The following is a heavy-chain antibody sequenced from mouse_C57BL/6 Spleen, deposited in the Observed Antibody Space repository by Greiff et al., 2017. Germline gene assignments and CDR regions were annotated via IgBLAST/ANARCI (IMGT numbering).Heavy chain of an antibody. CDR2: ISYDGSN. Sequence: EVQLVESGPGLVKPSPSLSLTCSVTGYSITSGYYWNWIRQFPGNKLEWMGYISYDGSNNYNPSLKNRISITRDTSKNQFFLKLNSVTTEDTATYYCAREGGYLDYWGQGTTLTVSS. J-gene: IGHJ2*01. CDR3: AREGGYLDY. V-gene: IGHV3-6*01. CDR1: GYSITSGYY.